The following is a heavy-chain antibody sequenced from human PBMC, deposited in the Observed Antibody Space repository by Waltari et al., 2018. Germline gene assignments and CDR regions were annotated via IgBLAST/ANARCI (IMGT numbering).Heavy chain of an antibody. D-gene: IGHD3-10*01. CDR1: GFTFSSYA. CDR3: AKGSLWFGEFPPSDY. V-gene: IGHV3-23*03. Sequence: EVQLLESGGGLVQPGGSLRLSCAASGFTFSSYAMSWVRQAPGKGLEWVSVIYSGGSTYDADAVKGRFTISRDNSKNTLYLQMNSLRAEDTAVYYCAKGSLWFGEFPPSDYWGQGTLVTVSS. J-gene: IGHJ4*02. CDR2: IYSGGST.